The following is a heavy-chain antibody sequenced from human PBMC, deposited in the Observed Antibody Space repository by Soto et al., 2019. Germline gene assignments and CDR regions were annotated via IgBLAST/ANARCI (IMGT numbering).Heavy chain of an antibody. J-gene: IGHJ4*02. V-gene: IGHV4-39*01. CDR2: IYYSGST. CDR3: ERCKGSSWYLDY. Sequence: SETLSLTCTVSGGSISSSSYYWGWIRQPPGKGLEWIGSIYYSGSTYYNPSLKSRVTISVDTSKNQFSLKLRSVTAAETAVYYCERCKGSSWYLDYWGQGTLVTIS. CDR1: GGSISSSSYY. D-gene: IGHD6-13*01.